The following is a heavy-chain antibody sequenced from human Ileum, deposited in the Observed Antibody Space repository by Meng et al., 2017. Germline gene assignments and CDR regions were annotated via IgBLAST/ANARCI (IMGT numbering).Heavy chain of an antibody. V-gene: IGHV4-30-4*01. CDR2: IFDTGPP. Sequence: VQLQESGPGLVKSSQTLSLTCTVSGGSISSGDYYWSWIRQPPGKGLDWIGYIFDTGPPSYSPPLRSRLSISMDTSKNQFSLRLTSVSAADTAVYYCAASLDGNRFDPWGQGTLVTVSS. CDR1: GGSISSGDYY. J-gene: IGHJ5*02. CDR3: AASLDGNRFDP. D-gene: IGHD1-26*01.